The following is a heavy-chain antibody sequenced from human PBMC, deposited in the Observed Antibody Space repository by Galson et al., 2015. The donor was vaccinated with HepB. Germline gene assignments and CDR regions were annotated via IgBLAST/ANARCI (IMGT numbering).Heavy chain of an antibody. J-gene: IGHJ4*02. CDR2: ISWDGGST. V-gene: IGHV3-43*01. Sequence: SLRLSCAASGFTFDDYTMHWVRQAPGKGLEWVSLISWDGGSTYYADSVKGRFTISRDNSKNSLYLQMNSLRTEDTALYYCAKDIGRLRFPPGYCTNGVCYVWDYWGQGTLVTVSS. CDR3: AKDIGRLRFPPGYCTNGVCYVWDY. CDR1: GFTFDDYT. D-gene: IGHD2-8*01.